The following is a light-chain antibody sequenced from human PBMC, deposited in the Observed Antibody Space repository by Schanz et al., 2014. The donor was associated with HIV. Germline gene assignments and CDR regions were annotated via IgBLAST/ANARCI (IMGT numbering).Light chain of an antibody. J-gene: IGKJ4*01. CDR1: QRLSSSY. V-gene: IGKV3-20*01. CDR2: GAS. Sequence: EIVLTQSPGTLSFSPGQRATLSCGASQRLSSSYLAWYQQKRDQPPRLLIYGASSRAAGIPDRFSGTGSGTDFTLTISSLEPEDFAVYYCQYFGNSGGTFGGGTKVEIK. CDR3: QYFGNSGGT.